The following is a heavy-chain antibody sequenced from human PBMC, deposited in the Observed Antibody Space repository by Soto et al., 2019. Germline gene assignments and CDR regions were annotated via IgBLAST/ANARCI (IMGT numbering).Heavy chain of an antibody. J-gene: IGHJ4*02. CDR2: ISYDGSDK. CDR3: AKDGLYPGLPGRQFDY. V-gene: IGHV3-30*18. CDR1: GFTFSSYG. Sequence: QVQLVESGGGVVQPGRSLRLSCAASGFTFSSYGMHWVRQAPGKGLEWVAVISYDGSDKYYADSVKGRFTISRDNSKNPLYLQMNSLTAEDTAVYYCAKDGLYPGLPGRQFDYWGQGTLVTVSS. D-gene: IGHD1-26*01.